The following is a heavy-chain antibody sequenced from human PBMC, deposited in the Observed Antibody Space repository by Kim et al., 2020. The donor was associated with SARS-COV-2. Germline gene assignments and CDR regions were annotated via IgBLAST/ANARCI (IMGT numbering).Heavy chain of an antibody. Sequence: ASVKVSCKASGCTFTGYYMHWVRQAPGQGLEWMGRINPNSGGTNYAQKFQGRVTMTRDTSISTAYMELSRLRSDDTAVYYWARAAWGSGRGGYYMDVWGKGTTVTVSS. CDR2: INPNSGGT. CDR3: ARAAWGSGRGGYYMDV. V-gene: IGHV1-2*06. J-gene: IGHJ6*03. D-gene: IGHD6-19*01. CDR1: GCTFTGYY.